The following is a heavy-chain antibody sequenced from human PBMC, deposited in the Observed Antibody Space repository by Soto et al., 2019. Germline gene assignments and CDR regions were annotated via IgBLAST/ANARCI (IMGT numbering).Heavy chain of an antibody. CDR3: ARHIGNRFTIFGVAPVYYYMDV. Sequence: SETLSLTCTVSGGSISSYYLSWIRQPPGKGLEWIGYIYYSGSTNYNPSLKSRVTISVDTSKNQFSLKLSSVTAADTAVYYCARHIGNRFTIFGVAPVYYYMDVWGKGTTVTVSS. CDR2: IYYSGST. CDR1: GGSISSYY. V-gene: IGHV4-59*08. J-gene: IGHJ6*03. D-gene: IGHD3-3*01.